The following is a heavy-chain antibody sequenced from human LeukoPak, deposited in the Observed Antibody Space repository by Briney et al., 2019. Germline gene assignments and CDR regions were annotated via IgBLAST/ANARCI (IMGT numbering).Heavy chain of an antibody. CDR2: IYYSGST. Sequence: SETLSLTCTVSGGPISSSSYYWGWIRQPPGKGLEWIGSIYYSGSTYYNPSLKSRVTISVDTSKNQFSLKLSSVTAADTAVYYCARYCSSTSCYGGDYWGQGTLVTVSS. CDR1: GGPISSSSYY. J-gene: IGHJ4*02. CDR3: ARYCSSTSCYGGDY. V-gene: IGHV4-39*01. D-gene: IGHD2-2*01.